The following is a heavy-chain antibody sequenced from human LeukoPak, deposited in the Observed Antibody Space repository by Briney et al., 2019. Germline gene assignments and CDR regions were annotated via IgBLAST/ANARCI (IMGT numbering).Heavy chain of an antibody. CDR1: GFTFSSYW. J-gene: IGHJ3*02. CDR3: ARRSAAKDAFDI. CDR2: INSDGGST. D-gene: IGHD6-25*01. Sequence: GGSLRLSCAASGFTFSSYWMHWVRQAPGKGLVWVSRINSDGGSTSYTDSVKGRFTISRDNAKDTLYLQMNSLRAEDTAVYYCARRSAAKDAFDIWGQGTKVTVSS. V-gene: IGHV3-74*01.